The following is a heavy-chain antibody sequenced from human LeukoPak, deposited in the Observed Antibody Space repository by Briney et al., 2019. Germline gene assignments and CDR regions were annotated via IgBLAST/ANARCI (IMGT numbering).Heavy chain of an antibody. V-gene: IGHV3-7*03. CDR2: LKEDVSAR. J-gene: IGHJ5*02. CDR1: GFSISSHW. D-gene: IGHD3-10*01. Sequence: GGSLRLSCVVSGFSISSHWMSWVRQAPGKGLEWVASLKEDVSARNLVDSVKGRFTISTDNAKNSLYLQMNSLRAEDTAVYYCARASTPMVRGLFDPWGQGTLVTVSS. CDR3: ARASTPMVRGLFDP.